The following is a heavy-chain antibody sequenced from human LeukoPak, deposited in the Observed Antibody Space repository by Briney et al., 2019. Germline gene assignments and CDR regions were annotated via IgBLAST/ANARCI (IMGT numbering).Heavy chain of an antibody. D-gene: IGHD6-13*01. J-gene: IGHJ6*03. V-gene: IGHV4-59*12. CDR2: IYYTGST. CDR1: GFTFSSYW. Sequence: PGGSLRLSCAASGFTFSSYWMTWVRQAPGKGLEWIGYIYYTGSTNYNPSLKRRVTISVDTSKNQFSLKLSSVTAADTAAYYCARAYSSSWYGFGWGYYMDVWGKGTTVTVSS. CDR3: ARAYSSSWYGFGWGYYMDV.